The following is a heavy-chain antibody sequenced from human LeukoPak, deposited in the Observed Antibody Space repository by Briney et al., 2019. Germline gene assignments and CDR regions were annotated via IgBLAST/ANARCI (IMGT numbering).Heavy chain of an antibody. D-gene: IGHD3-22*01. CDR1: GFTFSSYG. CDR2: IWYGGSNK. CDR3: ARDDYYDSSGHHFARAEYFQH. V-gene: IGHV3-33*01. J-gene: IGHJ1*01. Sequence: GRSLRLSCAASGFTFSSYGMHWVRQAPGKGLEWVAVIWYGGSNKYYADSVKGRFTISRDNSKNTLYLQMNSLRAEDTAVYYCARDDYYDSSGHHFARAEYFQHWGQGTLVTVSS.